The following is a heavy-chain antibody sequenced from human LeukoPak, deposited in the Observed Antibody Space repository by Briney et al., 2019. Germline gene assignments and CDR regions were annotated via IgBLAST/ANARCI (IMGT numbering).Heavy chain of an antibody. J-gene: IGHJ1*01. V-gene: IGHV3-53*05. D-gene: IGHD2-2*01. CDR2: IYSGGST. Sequence: GGSLRLSCAASGFTVSSNYMSWVRQAPGKGLEWASVIYSGGSTYYADSVKGRFTISRDNSKNTLYLQMNSLRAEDTAVYYCARPELGYCSSTSCYARGYFQHWGQGTLVTVSS. CDR3: ARPELGYCSSTSCYARGYFQH. CDR1: GFTVSSNY.